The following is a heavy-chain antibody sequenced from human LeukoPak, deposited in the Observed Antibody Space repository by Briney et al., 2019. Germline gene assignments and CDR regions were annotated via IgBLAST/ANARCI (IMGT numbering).Heavy chain of an antibody. CDR2: TVGGGDGT. V-gene: IGHV3-23*01. CDR3: ARASGYDFWSGYYYY. D-gene: IGHD3-3*01. CDR1: GFTFSSTS. Sequence: GGSLRLSCAASGFTFSSTSMSWVRQAPGKGLEWVAVTVGGGDGTYYADSVKGRFTISRDNSNNTLYLQMNSLRAEDTAVYYCARASGYDFWSGYYYYWGQGTLVTVSS. J-gene: IGHJ4*02.